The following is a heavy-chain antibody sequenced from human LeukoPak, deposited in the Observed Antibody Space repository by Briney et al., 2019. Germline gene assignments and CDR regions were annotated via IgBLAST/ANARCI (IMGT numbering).Heavy chain of an antibody. J-gene: IGHJ4*02. CDR2: IDYSSNYI. CDR1: GFRFSSYS. V-gene: IGHV3-21*01. D-gene: IGHD1-26*01. Sequence: GGSLSLSFAASGFRFSSYSMNWVRQAPGKGLGWVSSIDYSSNYIFYVDSVKGRFTISRDNAKNSLDLQMNNLRDEDTAIYYGTKAGVVGAKAGFDNWGQGTLVTVSS. CDR3: TKAGVVGAKAGFDN.